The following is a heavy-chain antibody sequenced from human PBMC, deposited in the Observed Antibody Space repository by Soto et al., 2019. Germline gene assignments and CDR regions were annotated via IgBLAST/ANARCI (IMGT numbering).Heavy chain of an antibody. D-gene: IGHD6-19*01. Sequence: EVQLLESGGGLVQPGGSLRLSCAASGFTFSSYAMSWVRQAPGKGLEWVSTISHGGGYTYFADSVKGRVTISRDNSKNTLYLQMNSLRAEGTAVYYCAKYRRLNSAWYEQDYWGQGTLVTVSS. CDR1: GFTFSSYA. V-gene: IGHV3-23*01. CDR2: ISHGGGYT. J-gene: IGHJ4*02. CDR3: AKYRRLNSAWYEQDY.